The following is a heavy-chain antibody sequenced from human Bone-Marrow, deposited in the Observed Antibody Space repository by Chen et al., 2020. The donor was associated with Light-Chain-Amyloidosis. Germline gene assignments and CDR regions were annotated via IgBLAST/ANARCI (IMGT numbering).Heavy chain of an antibody. CDR3: AKDISYDDILPGYPADAFDI. D-gene: IGHD3-9*01. V-gene: IGHV3-23*04. CDR2: ISGSGGSS. J-gene: IGHJ3*02. Sequence: EVQLVESGGGLLQRGGSLRLSCAASGFAFSSYAMSWVRQAAGKGLEWVSTISGSGGSSYYVDSVKGRLTSSRDNSKNALFRQMNSLRAEDTAVYYCAKDISYDDILPGYPADAFDIWGQGTMVTVSS. CDR1: GFAFSSYA.